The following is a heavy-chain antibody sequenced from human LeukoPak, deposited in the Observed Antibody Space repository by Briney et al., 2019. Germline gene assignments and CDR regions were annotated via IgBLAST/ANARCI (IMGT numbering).Heavy chain of an antibody. J-gene: IGHJ5*02. V-gene: IGHV3-30*02. CDR1: GFTFSSYG. D-gene: IGHD3-22*01. CDR3: AKEAVYDSSGYYLSNWFDP. Sequence: PGGSLRLSCAASGFTFSSYGMHWVRQAPGKGLEWVAFIRYDGSNKYYADSVKGRFTISRDNSKNTLYLQMNSLRAEDTAVYYCAKEAVYDSSGYYLSNWFDPWGQGTLSPSPQ. CDR2: IRYDGSNK.